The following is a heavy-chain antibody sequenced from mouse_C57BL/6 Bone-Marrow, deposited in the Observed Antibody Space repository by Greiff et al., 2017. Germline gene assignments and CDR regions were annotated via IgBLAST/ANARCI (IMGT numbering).Heavy chain of an antibody. D-gene: IGHD3-2*02. V-gene: IGHV5-16*01. J-gene: IGHJ2*01. CDR2: INYDGSST. CDR1: GFTFSDYY. CDR3: AKARSSGYASYFDY. Sequence: EVQRVESEGGLVQPGSSMKLSCTASGFTFSDYYMAWVRQVPEKGLEWVANINYDGSSTYYLDSLKSRFIISRDNAKNILYLQMSSLKSEDTATYYCAKARSSGYASYFDYWGQGTTLTVSS.